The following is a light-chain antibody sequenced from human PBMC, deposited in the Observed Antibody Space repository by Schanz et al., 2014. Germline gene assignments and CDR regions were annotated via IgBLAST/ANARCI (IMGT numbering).Light chain of an antibody. CDR2: GAS. Sequence: EIVMTQSPATLSVSPGERATLSCRASQSVSSNLAWYQQKPGQAPRLLIYGASTRATGIPARFSGSGYGTEFTLTISSLQSEDFAVYYCQQHGFWGSFGGGTKVEI. J-gene: IGKJ4*01. CDR1: QSVSSN. CDR3: QQHGFWGS. V-gene: IGKV3-15*01.